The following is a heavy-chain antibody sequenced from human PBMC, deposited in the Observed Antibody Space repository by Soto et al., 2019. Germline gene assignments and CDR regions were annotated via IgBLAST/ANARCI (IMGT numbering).Heavy chain of an antibody. J-gene: IGHJ4*02. Sequence: ASVKVSCKVSGYTLTDFSINWVRQAPGKGLEWVGWFDPEDGETIYAQKFQGRVTMTKDISTDTAYMELSSLRSEDTAVYFCATDVTLERPSYWGQGTQVTVSS. CDR3: ATDVTLERPSY. V-gene: IGHV1-24*01. D-gene: IGHD1-1*01. CDR1: GYTLTDFS. CDR2: FDPEDGET.